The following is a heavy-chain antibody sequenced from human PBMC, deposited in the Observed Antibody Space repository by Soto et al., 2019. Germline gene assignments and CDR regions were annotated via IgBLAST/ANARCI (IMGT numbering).Heavy chain of an antibody. J-gene: IGHJ4*02. V-gene: IGHV1-8*01. CDR3: ARMSDLSRPCQYDY. CDR2: MNPKSGNT. CDR1: GYTFTSYD. Sequence: QVQLVQSGAEVKKPGASVKVSCKASGYTFTSYDINWVRQATGQGLEWMGWMNPKSGNTGYAQKFQGRVTMTGNTSISTAYMELSSLRSDDTAVYYCARMSDLSRPCQYDYWGQGTLVTVSS.